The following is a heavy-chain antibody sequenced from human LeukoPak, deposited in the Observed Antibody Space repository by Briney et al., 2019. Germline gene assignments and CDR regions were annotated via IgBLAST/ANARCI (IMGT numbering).Heavy chain of an antibody. Sequence: GGSLRLSCAASGFTFSSYAMSWVRQAPGKGLEWVSAISDSGGDTYYADSVKGRFTISRDNSKNTLYLQMSSLRVEDAAVYYCAKSLYGGCDYWGQGTVVTVSS. D-gene: IGHD3-16*02. J-gene: IGHJ4*02. V-gene: IGHV3-23*01. CDR1: GFTFSSYA. CDR3: AKSLYGGCDY. CDR2: ISDSGGDT.